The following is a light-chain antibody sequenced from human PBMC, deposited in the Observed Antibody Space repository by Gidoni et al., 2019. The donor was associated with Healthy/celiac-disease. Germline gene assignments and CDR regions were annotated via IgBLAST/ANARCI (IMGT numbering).Light chain of an antibody. CDR2: GAS. V-gene: IGKV3-15*01. J-gene: IGKJ4*01. CDR3: QQYNNWLT. CDR1: QSVSSN. Sequence: EIVMTQSPATLSVSPGERATLYCRASQSVSSNIARYQQKPGQAPRLLIYGASTRATGIPARFSGSGSGTEFTLTISSLQSEDFAVYYCQQYNNWLTFGGGTKVEIK.